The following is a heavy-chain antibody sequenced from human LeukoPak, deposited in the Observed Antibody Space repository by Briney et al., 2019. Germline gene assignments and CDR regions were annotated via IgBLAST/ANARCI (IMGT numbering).Heavy chain of an antibody. J-gene: IGHJ4*02. Sequence: PGRSLRLSCAASGFTFSSYAMHWVRQAPGKGLEWVAVISYDGSNKYYADSVKSRFTISRDNSKNTLYLQMNSLRAEDTAVYYCARESGVHYGDSTDYWGQGTLVTVSS. D-gene: IGHD4-17*01. CDR1: GFTFSSYA. CDR3: ARESGVHYGDSTDY. CDR2: ISYDGSNK. V-gene: IGHV3-30*04.